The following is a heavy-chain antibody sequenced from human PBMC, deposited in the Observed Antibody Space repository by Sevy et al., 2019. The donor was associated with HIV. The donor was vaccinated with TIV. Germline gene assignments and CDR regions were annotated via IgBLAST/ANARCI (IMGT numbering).Heavy chain of an antibody. CDR1: GGSINSDH. CDR3: ARRNAFDI. CDR2: VYYTGGT. J-gene: IGHJ3*02. V-gene: IGHV4-59*08. Sequence: SETLSLTCTVSGGSINSDHWNWIRQPPGKGLEWNGNVYYTGGTNYNPSLKNRVTISVDRTKNQSSLKLTSVTAADTAVYYCARRNAFDIWGQGTMVTVSS.